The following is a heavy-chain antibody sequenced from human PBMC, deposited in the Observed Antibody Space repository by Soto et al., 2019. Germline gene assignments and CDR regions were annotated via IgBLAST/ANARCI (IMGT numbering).Heavy chain of an antibody. CDR1: GGSISSGGYY. J-gene: IGHJ4*02. CDR3: ERRPRRGSRSWYYFDY. CDR2: IYYSGST. Sequence: QVQLQESGTGLVKPSQTLSLTCTVSGGSISSGGYYWRWIRQHPVKGLEWIGYIYYSGSTYYNPSIRSLVTISVNTSKNQFSLKLRSVTAADTAVYYCERRPRRGSRSWYYFDYWGQGTLVTVSS. V-gene: IGHV4-31*01. D-gene: IGHD6-13*01.